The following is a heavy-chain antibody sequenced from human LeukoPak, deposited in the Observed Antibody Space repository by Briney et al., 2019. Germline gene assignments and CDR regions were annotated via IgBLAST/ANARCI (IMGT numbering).Heavy chain of an antibody. Sequence: GGSLRLSCTASGFTFGDYAMSWFRQAPGKGLEWVGFIRSKAYGGTTEYAASVKGRFTISRDDSKSIAYLQMNSLKTGDTAVYYCTREYQLRVVDYWGQGTLVTVSS. D-gene: IGHD2-2*01. V-gene: IGHV3-49*03. CDR3: TREYQLRVVDY. CDR1: GFTFGDYA. CDR2: IRSKAYGGTT. J-gene: IGHJ4*02.